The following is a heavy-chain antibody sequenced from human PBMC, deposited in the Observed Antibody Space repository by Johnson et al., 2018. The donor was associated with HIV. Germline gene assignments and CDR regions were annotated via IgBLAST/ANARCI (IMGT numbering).Heavy chain of an antibody. J-gene: IGHJ3*02. CDR3: AGEWDSSSSAFDI. CDR2: ISSSGSTI. V-gene: IGHV3-11*04. CDR1: GFTFSDYY. D-gene: IGHD6-6*01. Sequence: QAQLVESGGGLVKPGGSLRLSCAASGFTFSDYYMSWIRQAPRKGLEWVSYISSSGSTIYYADSVKGRFTISTDHAKNSLYLQMNSLSAEDTAVYYCAGEWDSSSSAFDIWGQGTMSPSL.